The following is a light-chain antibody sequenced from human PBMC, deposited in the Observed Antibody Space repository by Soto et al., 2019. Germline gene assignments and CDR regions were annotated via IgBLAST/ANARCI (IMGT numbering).Light chain of an antibody. CDR2: DAS. CDR1: QSVSSY. CDR3: QQYNSYPWT. J-gene: IGKJ1*01. V-gene: IGKV3-11*01. Sequence: EIVLTQSPATLYLSPGERATLSCRASQSVSSYLAWYQQKPGQAPRLLIYDASNRATGIPARFSGSGSGTEFTLTISSLQPDDFATYYCQQYNSYPWTFGQGTKVDI.